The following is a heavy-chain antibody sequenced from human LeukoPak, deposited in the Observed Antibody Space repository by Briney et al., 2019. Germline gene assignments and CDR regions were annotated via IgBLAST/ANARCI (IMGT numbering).Heavy chain of an antibody. CDR2: IRYDGSNK. D-gene: IGHD3-22*01. V-gene: IGHV3-30*02. Sequence: GGSLRLSCAASGFTFSSYGMHWVRQAPGKGLEWAAFIRYDGSNKYYADSVKGPFTISRDNSKNTLYLQMNSLRAEDTAVYYCAKDRGYYDSSGPPARGQGTLVTVSS. CDR3: AKDRGYYDSSGPPA. J-gene: IGHJ4*02. CDR1: GFTFSSYG.